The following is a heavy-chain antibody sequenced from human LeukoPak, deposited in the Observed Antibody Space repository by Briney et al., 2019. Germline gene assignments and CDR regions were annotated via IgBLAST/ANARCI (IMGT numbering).Heavy chain of an antibody. J-gene: IGHJ6*02. D-gene: IGHD6-13*01. CDR2: ISYDGSNK. CDR1: GFTFSSYA. CDR3: ARGPAGSIAAAIPYYYGMDV. Sequence: PGGSLRLSCAASGFTFSSYAMHWVRQAPGKGLEWVAVISYDGSNKYYADSVKGRFTISRDNSKNTLYLQMNSLRAEDTAVYYCARGPAGSIAAAIPYYYGMDVWGQGTTVTVSS. V-gene: IGHV3-30-3*01.